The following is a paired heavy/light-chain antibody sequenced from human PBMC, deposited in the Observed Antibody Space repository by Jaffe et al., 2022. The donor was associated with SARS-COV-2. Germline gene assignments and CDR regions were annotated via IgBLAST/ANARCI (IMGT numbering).Light chain of an antibody. CDR1: QSISSW. CDR3: QQYQRFSYT. J-gene: IGKJ2*01. Sequence: DIQMTQSPSTLAASVGDRVTITCRASQSISSWLAWYQQKPGKAPKLLIYKVSSLESGVPSRFSGSGSGTEFTLTISSLQPDDFATYYCQQYQRFSYTFGQGTKLVIK. V-gene: IGKV1-5*03. CDR2: KVS.
Heavy chain of an antibody. D-gene: IGHD6-13*01. CDR1: GFTFSRYA. V-gene: IGHV3-23*01. J-gene: IGHJ4*02. CDR2: ISGTYGTA. Sequence: EVKLSESGGGLVQPGGSLRLSCAASGFTFSRYAMSWVRQAPGKGLEWVSAISGTYGTAYYADSVKGRFTISRDNSNNTLYLQLNSLRVEDTAVYYCAKDRGSGFSSWEDFDGWGQGTLVTVSS. CDR3: AKDRGSGFSSWEDFDG.